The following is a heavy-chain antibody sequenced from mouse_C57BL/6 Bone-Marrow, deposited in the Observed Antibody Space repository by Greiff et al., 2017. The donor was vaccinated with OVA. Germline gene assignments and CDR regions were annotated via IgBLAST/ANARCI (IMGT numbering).Heavy chain of an antibody. CDR2: ISYDGSN. D-gene: IGHD3-3*01. Sequence: DVKLVESGPGLVKPSQSLSLTCSVTGYSITSGYYWNWIRQFPGNKLEWMGYISYDGSNNYNPSLKNRISITRDTSKNQFFLKLNSVTTEDTATYYCAMGGTSFDYWGQGTTLTVSS. CDR1: GYSITSGYY. J-gene: IGHJ2*01. V-gene: IGHV3-6*01. CDR3: AMGGTSFDY.